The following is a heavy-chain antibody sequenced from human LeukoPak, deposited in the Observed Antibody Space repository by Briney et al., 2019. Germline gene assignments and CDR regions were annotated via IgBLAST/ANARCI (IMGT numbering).Heavy chain of an antibody. CDR2: FYYSGST. V-gene: IGHV4-59*01. CDR3: ARAGQFISARPISFDY. J-gene: IGHJ4*02. D-gene: IGHD6-6*01. CDR1: GGSISNYY. Sequence: SETPSLTCTVSGGSISNYYWNWIRQPPGKGLGWMGNFYYSGSTNSNPSLKSRVTISVDTSKNQFSLKLSSVTAADTAVYYCARAGQFISARPISFDYWGQGTLVTVSS.